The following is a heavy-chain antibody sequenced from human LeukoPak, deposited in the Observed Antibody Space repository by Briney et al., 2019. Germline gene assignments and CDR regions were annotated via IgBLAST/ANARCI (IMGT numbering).Heavy chain of an antibody. D-gene: IGHD3-10*02. CDR2: ISSSGSTI. V-gene: IGHV3-48*04. J-gene: IGHJ6*04. Sequence: GGSLRLSCAASGFTFSNYNMNWVRQAPGKGLEWVSYISSSGSTIYYADSVKGRFTISRDNAKDSLYLQMNSLRAEDTAVYYCAELGITMIGGVWGKGTTVTISS. CDR3: AELGITMIGGV. CDR1: GFTFSNYN.